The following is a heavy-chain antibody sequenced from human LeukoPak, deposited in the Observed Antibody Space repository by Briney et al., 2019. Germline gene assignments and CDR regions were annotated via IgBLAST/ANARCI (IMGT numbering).Heavy chain of an antibody. CDR1: GGSISSSSCY. CDR3: ARPGKIRCSSTSCPYDAFDI. V-gene: IGHV4-39*01. CDR2: IYYSGST. J-gene: IGHJ3*02. D-gene: IGHD2-2*01. Sequence: SETLSLTCTVSGGSISSSSCYWGWIRQPPGKGLEWIGSIYYSGSTYYNPSLKSRVTISVDTSKNQFSLKLSSVTAADTAVYYCARPGKIRCSSTSCPYDAFDIWGQGTMVTVSS.